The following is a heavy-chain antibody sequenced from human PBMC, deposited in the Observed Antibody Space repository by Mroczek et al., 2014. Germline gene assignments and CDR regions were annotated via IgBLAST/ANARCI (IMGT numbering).Heavy chain of an antibody. CDR1: GGSISSSSYY. Sequence: QVQLQQWGPGLVKPSETLSLTCTVSGGSISSSSYYWGWIRQPPGKGLEWIGSIYYSGSTYYNPSLKSRVTISVDTSKNQFSLKLSSVTAADTAVYYCARRGTIFGVVKGTSYGMDVWGQGTTVTVSS. CDR2: IYYSGST. J-gene: IGHJ6*02. CDR3: ARRGTIFGVVKGTSYGMDV. V-gene: IGHV4-39*01. D-gene: IGHD3-3*01.